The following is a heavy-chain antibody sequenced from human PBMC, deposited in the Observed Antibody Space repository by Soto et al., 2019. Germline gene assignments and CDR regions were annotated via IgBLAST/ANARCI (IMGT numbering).Heavy chain of an antibody. V-gene: IGHV3-33*01. CDR3: ARDHKGELPSQYYYYYCMDV. Sequence: GVSLRLSCAASGFTFSSYGIHWVRQAPGKGLEWVAVIWYDGINKYYADSVKGRFTISRDNSKNTLYLQMNSLRAEDTAVYYCARDHKGELPSQYYYYYCMDVWGPGTPV. J-gene: IGHJ6*02. D-gene: IGHD1-7*01. CDR2: IWYDGINK. CDR1: GFTFSSYG.